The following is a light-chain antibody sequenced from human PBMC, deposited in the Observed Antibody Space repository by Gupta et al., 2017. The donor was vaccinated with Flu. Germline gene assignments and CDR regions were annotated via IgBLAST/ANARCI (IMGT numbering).Light chain of an antibody. CDR3: QSADSSETYVV. Sequence: SYELTQPPSLSVSPGQTARITCSGDALPNQFAYWYQQKPGQAPILVIYKDHERPSEIPERFSGSSSGTTVTLTISGVQADDEADYYCQSADSSETYVVFGGGTKLTVL. CDR2: KDH. CDR1: ALPNQF. V-gene: IGLV3-25*03. J-gene: IGLJ2*01.